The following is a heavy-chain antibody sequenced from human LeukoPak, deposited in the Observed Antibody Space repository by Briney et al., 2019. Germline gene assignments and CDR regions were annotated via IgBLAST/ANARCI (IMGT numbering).Heavy chain of an antibody. CDR2: IHSADSNT. J-gene: IGHJ4*02. CDR3: AGARHGDYRWDY. D-gene: IGHD4-17*01. V-gene: IGHV5-51*01. CDR1: GYSFTNYW. Sequence: GESLKISCKDSGYSFTNYWIGWVRQMPGKGLEWMGIIHSADSNTKYSPSFQGQVTISADKSISTAYLQWSGLKASDTAMYYCAGARHGDYRWDYWGQGALVTVSS.